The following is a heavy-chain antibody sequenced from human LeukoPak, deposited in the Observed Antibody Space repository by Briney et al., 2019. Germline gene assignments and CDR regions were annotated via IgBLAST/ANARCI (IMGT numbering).Heavy chain of an antibody. CDR1: AFSLNAYN. CDR2: ISYTGTYI. D-gene: IGHD1-26*01. Sequence: GGSLRLSCAASAFSLNAYNMNWVRQAPGKGLEWVSSISYTGTYIYYADSVKGRFTISRDNAQNSLYLQMNSLRAEGTAIYYCVRDRGTYRPIDYWGQGTLVTVSS. J-gene: IGHJ4*02. V-gene: IGHV3-21*04. CDR3: VRDRGTYRPIDY.